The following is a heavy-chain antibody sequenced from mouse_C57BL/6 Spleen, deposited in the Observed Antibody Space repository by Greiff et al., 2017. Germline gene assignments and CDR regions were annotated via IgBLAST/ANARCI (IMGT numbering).Heavy chain of an antibody. D-gene: IGHD2-3*01. CDR3: ARSRIYDGYYWYFDV. CDR2: INPSNGGT. CDR1: GYTFTSYW. J-gene: IGHJ1*03. Sequence: QVQLKQPGTELVKPGASVKLSCKASGYTFTSYWMHWVKQRPGQGLEWIGNINPSNGGTNYNEKFKSKATLTVDKSSSTAYMQLSSLTSEDSAVYYGARSRIYDGYYWYFDVWGTGTTVTVSS. V-gene: IGHV1-53*01.